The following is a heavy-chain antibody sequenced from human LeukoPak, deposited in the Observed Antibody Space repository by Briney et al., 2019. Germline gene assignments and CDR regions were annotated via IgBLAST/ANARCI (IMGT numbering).Heavy chain of an antibody. CDR3: AREWWSYWYFDL. V-gene: IGHV3-30-3*01. D-gene: IGHD2-15*01. CDR2: ISYDGSNK. J-gene: IGHJ2*01. Sequence: GGSLRLSCAASGFTFSSYAMHWVRQAPGKGLEWVAVISYDGSNKYYADSVKGRFTISRDNSKNTLYLQMNSLRAEDTAVYYCAREWWSYWYFDLWGRGILVTVSS. CDR1: GFTFSSYA.